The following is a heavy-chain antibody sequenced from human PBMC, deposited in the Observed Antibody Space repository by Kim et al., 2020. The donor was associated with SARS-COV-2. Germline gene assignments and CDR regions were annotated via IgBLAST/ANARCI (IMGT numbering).Heavy chain of an antibody. CDR3: ARDKPRYSSGWYWFDP. CDR2: ISAYNGNT. CDR1: GYTFTSYG. V-gene: IGHV1-18*04. Sequence: ASVKVSCKASGYTFTSYGISWVRQAPGQGLEWMGWISAYNGNTNYAQKLQGRVTMTTDTSTSTAYMELRSLRSDDTAVYYCARDKPRYSSGWYWFDPWGQATLVTVSS. D-gene: IGHD6-19*01. J-gene: IGHJ5*02.